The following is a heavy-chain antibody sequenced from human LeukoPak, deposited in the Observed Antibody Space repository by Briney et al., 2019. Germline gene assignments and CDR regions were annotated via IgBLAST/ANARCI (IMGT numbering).Heavy chain of an antibody. Sequence: GGSLRLSCAASGFTFSSYAMSRVRQAPGKGLEWVSAISGSGGSTYYADSVKGRFTISRDNSKNTLYLQMNSLRAEDTAVYYCVIRGSSGYLGTWGQGTLVTVSS. J-gene: IGHJ5*02. D-gene: IGHD3-22*01. CDR2: ISGSGGST. V-gene: IGHV3-23*01. CDR3: VIRGSSGYLGT. CDR1: GFTFSSYA.